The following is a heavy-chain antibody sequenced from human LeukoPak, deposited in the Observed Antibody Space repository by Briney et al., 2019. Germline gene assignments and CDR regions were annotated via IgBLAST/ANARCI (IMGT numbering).Heavy chain of an antibody. CDR2: ISSSSSTI. D-gene: IGHD2/OR15-2a*01. J-gene: IGHJ4*02. CDR3: AKGVSI. CDR1: RFTFSSYS. V-gene: IGHV3-48*01. Sequence: GGSLRLSCAASRFTFSSYSMNWVRQAPGKGLEWVSYISSSSSTIYYADSVKGRFTISRDNSKNTLYLQMNSLRAEDTAVYYCAKGVSIWGQGTLVTVSS.